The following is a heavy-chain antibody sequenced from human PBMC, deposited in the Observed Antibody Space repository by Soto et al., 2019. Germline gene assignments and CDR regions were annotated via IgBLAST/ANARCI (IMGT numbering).Heavy chain of an antibody. Sequence: QVQLVESGGGVVQPGRSLRLSCAASGFTFSSYGMHWVRQDPGKGLEWVAVISYDGSNKFYGDSVKGRFTISRDSSKDTVYLQISSLRTEDTAVYYCAKDRYRYSGSHDYWGQGTLVTVSS. CDR3: AKDRYRYSGSHDY. D-gene: IGHD1-26*01. J-gene: IGHJ4*02. CDR2: ISYDGSNK. CDR1: GFTFSSYG. V-gene: IGHV3-30*18.